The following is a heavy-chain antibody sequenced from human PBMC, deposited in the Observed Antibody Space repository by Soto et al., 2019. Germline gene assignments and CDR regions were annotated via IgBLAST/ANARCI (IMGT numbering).Heavy chain of an antibody. J-gene: IGHJ4*02. V-gene: IGHV3-23*01. Sequence: GGSLRLSCAASGFSFVNYAMNWVRQAPGKGLEWVSGLSGSGTSTYYADSVKGRFTISRDNSRDTLFLQMNGLTADDTAVYYCAKATTNGGWFNPFDSWGQGALVTVST. D-gene: IGHD6-19*01. CDR1: GFSFVNYA. CDR2: LSGSGTST. CDR3: AKATTNGGWFNPFDS.